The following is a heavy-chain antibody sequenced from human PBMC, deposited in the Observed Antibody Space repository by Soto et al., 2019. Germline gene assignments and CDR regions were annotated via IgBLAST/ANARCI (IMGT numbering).Heavy chain of an antibody. V-gene: IGHV4-39*01. Sequence: QLQLQESGPGLVKPSETLSLTCTVSGDTISSSTYYWGWIRQPPGKGLEWVGTIYSSGIPYYNPSRKSRVAISVDASKNQFSLKLTSVTAADTAVYYCARTHTLYGRLTYWGQGTLVTVSA. CDR2: IYSSGIP. J-gene: IGHJ4*02. CDR1: GDTISSSTYY. D-gene: IGHD4-17*01. CDR3: ARTHTLYGRLTY.